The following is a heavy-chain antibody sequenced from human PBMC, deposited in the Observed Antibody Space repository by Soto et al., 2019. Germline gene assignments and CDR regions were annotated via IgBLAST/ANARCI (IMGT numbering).Heavy chain of an antibody. D-gene: IGHD3-3*01. V-gene: IGHV3-33*01. CDR1: GFTFSSYG. Sequence: GGSLRLSCAASGFTFSSYGMHWVRQAPGKGLEWVAVIWYDGSNKYYAGSVKGRFTISRDNSKNTLYLQMNSLRAEDTAVYYCARDPSTIFGVVNGPDYYYYGMDVWGQGTTVTVSS. CDR3: ARDPSTIFGVVNGPDYYYYGMDV. CDR2: IWYDGSNK. J-gene: IGHJ6*02.